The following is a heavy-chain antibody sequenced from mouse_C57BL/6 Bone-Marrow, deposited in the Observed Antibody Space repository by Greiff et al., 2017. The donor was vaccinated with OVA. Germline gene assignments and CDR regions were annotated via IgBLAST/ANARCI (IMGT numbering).Heavy chain of an antibody. CDR3: ASDISGAMDY. J-gene: IGHJ4*01. Sequence: EVKLVESGGGFVQPGGSLKLSCAASGFTFSDYSMDWVRQTPEKRLEWVAYICSGGGSTYYTDTVKGRYTISRDNAKNTLYLQMSRLKSVDTAMYYCASDISGAMDYWGQGTSGTVSS. V-gene: IGHV5-12*01. D-gene: IGHD3-1*01. CDR1: GFTFSDYS. CDR2: ICSGGGST.